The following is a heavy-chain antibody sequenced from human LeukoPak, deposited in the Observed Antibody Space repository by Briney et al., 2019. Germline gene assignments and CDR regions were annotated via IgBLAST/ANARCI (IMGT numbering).Heavy chain of an antibody. CDR1: GFTFSSYG. V-gene: IGHV3-30*18. Sequence: HPGGSLRLSCAASGFTFSSYGMHWVRQAPGKGLEWLAVISYDGSNKYYADPVKGRFTISRDNSKNTLYLQMNSLRAEDTAVYYCAKDMLRWSDYFDYWGQGTLVTVSS. D-gene: IGHD4-23*01. CDR3: AKDMLRWSDYFDY. CDR2: ISYDGSNK. J-gene: IGHJ4*02.